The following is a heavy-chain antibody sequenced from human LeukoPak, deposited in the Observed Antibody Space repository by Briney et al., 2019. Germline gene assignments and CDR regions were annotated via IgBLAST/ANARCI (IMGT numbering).Heavy chain of an antibody. CDR2: ISTSSSYT. V-gene: IGHV3-11*05. D-gene: IGHD3-10*01. CDR1: GFAFSDYY. CDR3: ARGGGSRFDY. J-gene: IGHJ4*02. Sequence: GGSLRLSCAASGFAFSDYYMSWIRQAPGKGLEWVSYISTSSSYTNYADSVKGRFTISRDDAKNSLYLQMNSLRAEDTAVYYCARGGGSRFDYWGQGALVTVSS.